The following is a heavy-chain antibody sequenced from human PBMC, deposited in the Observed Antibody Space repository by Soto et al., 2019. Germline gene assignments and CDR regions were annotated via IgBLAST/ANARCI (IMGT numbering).Heavy chain of an antibody. J-gene: IGHJ4*02. CDR1: GGSFSGYY. CDR3: ARGNSEKVSGYDYAFVDY. D-gene: IGHD5-12*01. CDR2: INHSGST. V-gene: IGHV4-34*01. Sequence: QVQLQQWGAGLLKPSETLSLTCAVYGGSFSGYYWSWIRQPPGKGLEWIGEINHSGSTNYNPSLKSRVTISVDTSKNQFSLKLSSVTAADTDVYYCARGNSEKVSGYDYAFVDYWGQGTLVTVSS.